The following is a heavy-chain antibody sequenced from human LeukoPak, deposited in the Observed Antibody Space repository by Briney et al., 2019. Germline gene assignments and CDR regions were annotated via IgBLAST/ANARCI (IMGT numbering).Heavy chain of an antibody. CDR1: GDTVSNKNAA. CDR2: TYYRSKWYN. D-gene: IGHD3-22*01. V-gene: IGHV6-1*01. Sequence: ASQTLSLTCAISGDTVSNKNAAWNWIRQSPSRGLEWLGRTYYRSKWYNDYAVSVKGRIDINPDTSKNQFSLKLSSVTAADTAVYYCARGNSWDGYPINWFDPWGQGTLVSASS. J-gene: IGHJ5*02. CDR3: ARGNSWDGYPINWFDP.